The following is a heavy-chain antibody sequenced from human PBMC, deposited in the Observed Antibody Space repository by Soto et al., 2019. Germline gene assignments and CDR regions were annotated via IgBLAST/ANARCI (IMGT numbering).Heavy chain of an antibody. J-gene: IGHJ5*02. CDR1: GGSISSGGNS. CDR3: ASVWTSGSYSYWWFDP. V-gene: IGHV4-30-2*01. D-gene: IGHD3-10*01. CDR2: IYHSGST. Sequence: QLQLQESGSGLVKPSQTLSLTCAVSGGSISSGGNSWSWIRQPPGKGLEWIGYIYHSGSTYYNPSLQSRVTISVDRSKTQFSLKLSSVTAADTAVYYCASVWTSGSYSYWWFDPWGQGTLVTVSS.